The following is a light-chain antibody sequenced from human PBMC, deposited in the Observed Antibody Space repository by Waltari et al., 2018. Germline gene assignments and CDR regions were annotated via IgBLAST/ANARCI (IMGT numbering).Light chain of an antibody. V-gene: IGKV3-11*01. Sequence: EIVLTQSPATLSLSPGERATLSCRATQSVSSYLAWYQQKPGQAPRLLIYDASNRATGIPARFSGSGSGTDFTLTISRLEPGDFAVYYCQQRSSWPLTFGGGTKVEIK. J-gene: IGKJ4*01. CDR3: QQRSSWPLT. CDR2: DAS. CDR1: QSVSSY.